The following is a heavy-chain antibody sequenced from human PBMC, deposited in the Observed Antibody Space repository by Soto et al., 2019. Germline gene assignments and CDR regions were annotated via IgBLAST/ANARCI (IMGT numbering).Heavy chain of an antibody. CDR2: IIPILGTA. V-gene: IGHV1-69*13. CDR1: GGTFSSYA. J-gene: IGHJ6*02. Sequence: GASVKVSCKASGGTFSSYAISWVRQAPGQGLEWMGGIIPILGTANYAQKFQGRVTITADESTSTAYMELSSLRSEDTAVYYCARGTHYYDSSGYYYYYYGMDVWGQGTTVTVSS. CDR3: ARGTHYYDSSGYYYYYYGMDV. D-gene: IGHD3-22*01.